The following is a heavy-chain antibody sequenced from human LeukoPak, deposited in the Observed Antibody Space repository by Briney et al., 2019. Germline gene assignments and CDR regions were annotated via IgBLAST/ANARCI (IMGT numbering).Heavy chain of an antibody. CDR2: ISGYNGNT. V-gene: IGHV1-18*04. CDR1: GYTFTNHA. Sequence: ASVKVSCKASGYTFTNHAINWVRQAPGQGLEGMGWISGYNGNTNYAQKLQGRVTMTTDTSTSTGYMELRSLRSDDTAVYYCVRDRFDYWGQGTLVTVSS. J-gene: IGHJ4*02. CDR3: VRDRFDY.